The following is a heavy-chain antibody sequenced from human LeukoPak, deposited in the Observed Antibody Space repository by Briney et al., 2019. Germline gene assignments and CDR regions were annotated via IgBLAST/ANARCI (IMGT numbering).Heavy chain of an antibody. D-gene: IGHD3-22*01. Sequence: PSETLSLTCTVSGVSIFSYYWSWIRQPPGKGLEWIGYIYYSGSTNYNPSLKSRVTISVDTSKNQFSLKLSSVTAADTAVYYCARSGTPYYYDSSGYYDYWGQGTLVTVSS. CDR3: ARSGTPYYYDSSGYYDY. CDR2: IYYSGST. V-gene: IGHV4-59*01. J-gene: IGHJ4*02. CDR1: GVSIFSYY.